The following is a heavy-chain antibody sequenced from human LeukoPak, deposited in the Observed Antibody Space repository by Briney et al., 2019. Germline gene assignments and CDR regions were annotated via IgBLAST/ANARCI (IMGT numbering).Heavy chain of an antibody. J-gene: IGHJ4*02. V-gene: IGHV3-7*01. CDR3: VRALGSPSADH. CDR2: IKQDGSEK. CDR1: GFTFINSW. D-gene: IGHD6-6*01. Sequence: GGSLRLSCAASGFTFINSWMSWVRQAPGKGLEWVANIKQDGSEKYYVDSVEGRSTISRDNAKDSLSLQMNSLRGEDTAVYYCVRALGSPSADHWGQGTLVTVSS.